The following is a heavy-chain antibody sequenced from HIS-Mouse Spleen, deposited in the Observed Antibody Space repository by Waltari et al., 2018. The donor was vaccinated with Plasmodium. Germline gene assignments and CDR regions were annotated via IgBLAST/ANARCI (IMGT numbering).Heavy chain of an antibody. CDR2: INHSGST. Sequence: QVQLQQWGAGLLKPSETLSLTCALYGGSFSGSYWSWIRQPPGKGLEWIGEINHSGSTNYNPSLKSRVTISVDTSKNQFSLKLSSVTAADTAVYYCARGGIVGATIDYWGQGTLVTVSS. D-gene: IGHD1-26*01. V-gene: IGHV4-34*01. CDR1: GGSFSGSY. J-gene: IGHJ4*02. CDR3: ARGGIVGATIDY.